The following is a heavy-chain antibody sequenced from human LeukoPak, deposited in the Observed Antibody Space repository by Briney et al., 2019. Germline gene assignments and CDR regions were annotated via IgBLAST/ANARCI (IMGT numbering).Heavy chain of an antibody. D-gene: IGHD3-10*01. CDR2: INPETGGT. Sequence: ASVKVSCKASGYTFTDYSMHWVRQAPGQGLEWMGWINPETGGTNYAQKFQGRVTMISDTSITTAYLELSSLRSDDTAVYFCAPGSMTYDYWGQGTLVTVFS. V-gene: IGHV1-2*02. CDR3: APGSMTYDY. J-gene: IGHJ4*02. CDR1: GYTFTDYS.